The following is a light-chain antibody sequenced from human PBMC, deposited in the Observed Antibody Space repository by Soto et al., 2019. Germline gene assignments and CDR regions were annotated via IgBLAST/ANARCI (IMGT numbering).Light chain of an antibody. CDR2: AAS. CDR1: QSISSS. CDR3: QQTYSLPPDIT. Sequence: DIQMTQSPSSLSASVGDRVAITCRASQSISSSLNWYQWKPGKAPKLLIYAASSLQSGVPSGFSGGGSGTEFTLTISSLQPEDFATYYCQQTYSLPPDITFGQGTRLEIK. V-gene: IGKV1-39*01. J-gene: IGKJ5*01.